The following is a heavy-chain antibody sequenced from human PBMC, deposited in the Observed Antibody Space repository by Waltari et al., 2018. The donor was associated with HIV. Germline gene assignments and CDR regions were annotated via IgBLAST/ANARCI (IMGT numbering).Heavy chain of an antibody. Sequence: QVQLVQSGAEVKKPGASVKVSCTTSGYDFGKFAIHWVRQVPGQGLEWLGWINNANGITKYSQTFQDRVTLSRDASTNVAYMELAGLKDDDTALYYCARRGLYNDPSGYSFDYWGQGTLVTVSS. CDR3: ARRGLYNDPSGYSFDY. CDR1: GYDFGKFA. V-gene: IGHV1-3*04. CDR2: INNANGIT. J-gene: IGHJ4*02. D-gene: IGHD5-12*01.